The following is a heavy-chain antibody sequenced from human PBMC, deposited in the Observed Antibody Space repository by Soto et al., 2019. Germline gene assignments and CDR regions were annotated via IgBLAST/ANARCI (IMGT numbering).Heavy chain of an antibody. Sequence: EVQLLESGGGLVQPGGSLRLSCAASGFTFNNYAMSWVRQAPGKGLEWVSTISGGPGNTYYADSVKGRFTISRDNSQNTLYLQMNSLRAEDTAVYYCAKYRGYCSGGSCYGDYWGQGTLVTVSS. V-gene: IGHV3-23*01. CDR3: AKYRGYCSGGSCYGDY. D-gene: IGHD2-15*01. CDR2: ISGGPGNT. CDR1: GFTFNNYA. J-gene: IGHJ4*02.